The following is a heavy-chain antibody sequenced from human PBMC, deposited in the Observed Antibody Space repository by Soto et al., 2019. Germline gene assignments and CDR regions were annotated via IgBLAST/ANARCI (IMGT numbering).Heavy chain of an antibody. V-gene: IGHV1-18*01. J-gene: IGHJ6*02. Sequence: QAQLVQSGAEVKKPGASVNISCKATGYKFSTYGITWVRQTPGQGLEWMGWISATNGNTNYAPKLQGRATMPLDPSAGSASLGLARLTSHHTPTYFSARVGQWCKGVYCYSSHYYGMDIWGQGTPVAVSS. CDR2: ISATNGNT. CDR3: ARVGQWCKGVYCYSSHYYGMDI. D-gene: IGHD2-15*01. CDR1: GYKFSTYG.